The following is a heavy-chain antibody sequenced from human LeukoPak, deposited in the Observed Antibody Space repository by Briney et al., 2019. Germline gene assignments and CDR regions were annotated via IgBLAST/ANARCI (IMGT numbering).Heavy chain of an antibody. CDR3: ARMSVTKYYYYYGMDV. V-gene: IGHV4-31*03. J-gene: IGHJ6*02. D-gene: IGHD4-17*01. CDR1: GGSISSGGYY. Sequence: SETLSLTCTVSGGSISSGGYYWSWIRQHPGKGLEWIGYIYYSGSTYYNPSLKSRVTISVDTSKNQFSLKLSSVTAADTAVYYCARMSVTKYYYYYGMDVWGQGTTVTVSS. CDR2: IYYSGST.